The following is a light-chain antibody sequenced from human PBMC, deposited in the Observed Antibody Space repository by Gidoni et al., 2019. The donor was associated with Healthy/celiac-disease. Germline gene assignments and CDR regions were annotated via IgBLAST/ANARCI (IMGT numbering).Light chain of an antibody. Sequence: EIVMTPSPATLSVSPGERATLSCRASQSVSSNLAWYQQKPDQAPRLLIYGASTRATGIPARFSGSGSGTEFTLTISSLQSEDFAVYYCQQYNNWPPWTFGQGTKVEIK. CDR1: QSVSSN. V-gene: IGKV3-15*01. CDR3: QQYNNWPPWT. CDR2: GAS. J-gene: IGKJ1*01.